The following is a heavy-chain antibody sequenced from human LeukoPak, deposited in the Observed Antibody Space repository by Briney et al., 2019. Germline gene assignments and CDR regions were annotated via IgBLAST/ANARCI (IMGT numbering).Heavy chain of an antibody. J-gene: IGHJ4*02. D-gene: IGHD5-18*01. V-gene: IGHV3-21*01. CDR2: ISSSSSYI. CDR1: GFTFSSYS. Sequence: GGSLRLSCAASGFTFSSYSMNWARQAPGKGLEWVTSISSSSSYIYYADSVKGRFTISRDNAKNSLYLQMNSLRAEDTAVYYCARGSQYSYGPYYFDYWGQGTLVTVSS. CDR3: ARGSQYSYGPYYFDY.